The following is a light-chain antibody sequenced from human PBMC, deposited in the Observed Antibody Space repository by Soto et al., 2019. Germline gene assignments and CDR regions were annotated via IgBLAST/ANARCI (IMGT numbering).Light chain of an antibody. CDR3: QQRYSWPIT. Sequence: EIVLTQSPATRSSSPGESATLSCRASQSVRNLLAWYQQRPGQAPRLLIYDTSNRAAGIPARFSGSGSGADFTLTISSLEPEDFAVYYCQQRYSWPITFGQGTRLEIK. CDR1: QSVRNL. J-gene: IGKJ5*01. CDR2: DTS. V-gene: IGKV3-11*01.